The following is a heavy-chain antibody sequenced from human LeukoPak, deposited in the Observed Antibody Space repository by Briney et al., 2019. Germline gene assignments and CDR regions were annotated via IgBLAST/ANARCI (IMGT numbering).Heavy chain of an antibody. D-gene: IGHD4-17*01. V-gene: IGHV1-2*06. CDR1: GYTFIGYY. Sequence: APVKVSCKASGYTFIGYYMHWVRQAPGQGLEWMGRINPNSGGTDYAQKFQGRVTMTRDSSISIAYLEFSSLRSDDTAVYYCARDWSMTTLDYWGQGTLVTVSS. J-gene: IGHJ4*02. CDR2: INPNSGGT. CDR3: ARDWSMTTLDY.